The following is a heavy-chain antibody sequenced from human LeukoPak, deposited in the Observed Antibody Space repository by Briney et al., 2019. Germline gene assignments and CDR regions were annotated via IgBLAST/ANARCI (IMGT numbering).Heavy chain of an antibody. V-gene: IGHV3-9*01. CDR3: ARDMKDLINMVRGVIPYYYGMDV. Sequence: HPGGSRRLSCAASGFTFDDYAMHWVRQAPGKGLEWVSGISWNSGTMGYADSVEGRFTISRDNAKNSLYLQMNSLRAEDTAVYYCARDMKDLINMVRGVIPYYYGMDVWGQGTTVTVSS. CDR1: GFTFDDYA. D-gene: IGHD3-10*01. J-gene: IGHJ6*02. CDR2: ISWNSGTM.